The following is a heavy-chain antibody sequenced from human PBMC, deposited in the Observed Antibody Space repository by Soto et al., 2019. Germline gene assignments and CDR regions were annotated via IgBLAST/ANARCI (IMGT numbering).Heavy chain of an antibody. CDR2: IIPIFGTA. J-gene: IGHJ5*02. CDR3: ARDTGGPIFGVVTQAPGWFDP. V-gene: IGHV1-69*13. CDR1: GGTFSSYA. Sequence: SVKVSCKASGGTFSSYAISWVRQAPGQGLEWMGGIIPIFGTANYAQKFQGRVTITADESTSTAYMELSSLRSEDTAVYYCARDTGGPIFGVVTQAPGWFDPWGQGTLVTVSS. D-gene: IGHD3-3*01.